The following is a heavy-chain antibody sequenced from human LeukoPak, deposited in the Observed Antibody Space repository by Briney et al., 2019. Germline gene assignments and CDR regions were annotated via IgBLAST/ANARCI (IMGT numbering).Heavy chain of an antibody. Sequence: GESLRLSCAASGFTFSSYAMSWVRQAPGKGLEWVSAISGSGGSTYYADSVKGRFTISRDNSKNTLYLQMNSLRAEDTAVYYCAKGRNYDFWSGYDYGMDVWGQGTTVTVPS. J-gene: IGHJ6*02. CDR2: ISGSGGST. CDR3: AKGRNYDFWSGYDYGMDV. V-gene: IGHV3-23*01. CDR1: GFTFSSYA. D-gene: IGHD3-3*01.